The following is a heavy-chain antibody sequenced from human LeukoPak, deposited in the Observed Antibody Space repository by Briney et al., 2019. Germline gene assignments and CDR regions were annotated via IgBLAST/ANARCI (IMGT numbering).Heavy chain of an antibody. Sequence: SETLSLTCTVSGDSFTSVTDYWAWIRQPPGKGLEWIASGDYSGGTYYNPSLESRVAISADMSKKQISLKLASATGADTAVYYCAGERGEEYSSGWYKTNFFYNWGQGIRVTVSS. CDR2: GDYSGGT. D-gene: IGHD6-19*01. V-gene: IGHV4-39*07. J-gene: IGHJ4*02. CDR1: GDSFTSVTDY. CDR3: AGERGEEYSSGWYKTNFFYN.